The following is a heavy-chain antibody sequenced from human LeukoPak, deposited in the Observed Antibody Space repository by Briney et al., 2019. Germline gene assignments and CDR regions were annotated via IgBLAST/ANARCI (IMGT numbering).Heavy chain of an antibody. D-gene: IGHD1-26*01. V-gene: IGHV3-30-3*01. CDR2: ISYDGSKT. Sequence: SGGSLRLSCAASGFTFNIYAMHWVRQAPGKGLEWVAVISYDGSKTYYADSVKGRFTISRDNSKNTLYLQMNSLRAEDTALYYCARTMYITGSSDFDYWGQGTLVTGSS. CDR3: ARTMYITGSSDFDY. J-gene: IGHJ4*02. CDR1: GFTFNIYA.